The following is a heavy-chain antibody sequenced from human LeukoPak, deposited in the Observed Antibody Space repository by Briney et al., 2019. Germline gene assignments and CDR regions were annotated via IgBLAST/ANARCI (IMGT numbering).Heavy chain of an antibody. D-gene: IGHD3-22*01. CDR3: ARDLSLGPYDSSGYFDY. CDR2: INPNSGGT. V-gene: IGHV1-2*06. CDR1: GYTFTGYY. Sequence: ASVKVSCKASGYTFTGYYMHWVRLAPGQGLEWMGRINPNSGGTNYAQKFQGRVTMTRDTSISTAYMELSRLRSDDTAVYYCARDLSLGPYDSSGYFDYWGQGTLVTVSS. J-gene: IGHJ4*02.